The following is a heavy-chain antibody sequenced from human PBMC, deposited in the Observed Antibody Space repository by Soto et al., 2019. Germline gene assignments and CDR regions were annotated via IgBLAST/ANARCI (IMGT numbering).Heavy chain of an antibody. J-gene: IGHJ4*02. CDR1: GGSISSSSYY. V-gene: IGHV4-39*01. CDR2: IYYSGST. CDR3: ARLDDNCTNGVCYRIIDY. D-gene: IGHD2-8*01. Sequence: QLQLQESGPGLVKPSETLSLTCTVSGGSISSSSYYWGWIRQPPGKGLEWIGSIYYSGSTYYNPSLKSRVTISVDTSKNQFSLKLSSVTAADTAVYYCARLDDNCTNGVCYRIIDYWGQGTLVTVSS.